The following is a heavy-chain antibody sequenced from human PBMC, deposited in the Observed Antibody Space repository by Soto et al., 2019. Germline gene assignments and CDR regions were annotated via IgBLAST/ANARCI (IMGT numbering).Heavy chain of an antibody. Sequence: QVQLVQSGAEVKKPGSSVKVSCKASGGTFSSYAISWVRQAPGQGLEWMGGIIPLFGTANYAQKFQGRVTMTADKATGPAYLELRSLRSADMAVYYCARRGHSGSFYFDYWGQGTLVTVSS. J-gene: IGHJ4*02. D-gene: IGHD1-26*01. CDR2: IIPLFGTA. CDR3: ARRGHSGSFYFDY. V-gene: IGHV1-69*06. CDR1: GGTFSSYA.